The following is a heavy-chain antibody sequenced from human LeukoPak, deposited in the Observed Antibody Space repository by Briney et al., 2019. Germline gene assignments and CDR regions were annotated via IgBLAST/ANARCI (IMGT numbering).Heavy chain of an antibody. CDR2: INADSGNT. V-gene: IGHV1-18*04. CDR1: GYTFTSRG. D-gene: IGHD6-19*01. CDR3: ARDEVSGGWYNH. Sequence: ASVKVSCKASGYTFTSRGFSWLRQAPGQGLEWMGWINADSGNTNYAQKLQGRVTLTTDTSTNTAYKELRSLRSDDTAVYYCARDEVSGGWYNHWGQGTLVTVSS. J-gene: IGHJ4*02.